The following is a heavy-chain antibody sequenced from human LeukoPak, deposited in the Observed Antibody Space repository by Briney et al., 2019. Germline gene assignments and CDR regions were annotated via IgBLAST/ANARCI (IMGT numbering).Heavy chain of an antibody. V-gene: IGHV1-2*06. CDR2: INPNSGGT. J-gene: IGHJ6*02. CDR3: ARGQDIVVVPAANAFYYYYGMDV. CDR1: GYTFTGYY. Sequence: GASVKVSCKASGYTFTGYYMHWVRQAPGQGLEWMGRINPNSGGTNYAQKFQGRVTMTRDTSISTAYMELSNLRSEDTAVYYCARGQDIVVVPAANAFYYYYGMDVWGQGTTVTVSS. D-gene: IGHD2-2*01.